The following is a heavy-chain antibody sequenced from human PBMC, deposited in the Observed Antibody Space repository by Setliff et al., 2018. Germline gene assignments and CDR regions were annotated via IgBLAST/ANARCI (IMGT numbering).Heavy chain of an antibody. Sequence: SETLSLTCTAPGDSFSSSSSYYWGWIRQPPGKGLEWIGTIFNSGSTFYSPSLKSRVTMSVDTSKNQLSLGVTSVTAADTAVYYCARYQAATMLNYWGQGTLVTVSS. CDR3: ARYQAATMLNY. CDR1: GDSFSSSSSYY. V-gene: IGHV4-39*01. J-gene: IGHJ4*02. CDR2: IFNSGST. D-gene: IGHD5-12*01.